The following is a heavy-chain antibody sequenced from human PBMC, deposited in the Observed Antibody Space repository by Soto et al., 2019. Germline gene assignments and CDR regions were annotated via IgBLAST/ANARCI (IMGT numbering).Heavy chain of an antibody. V-gene: IGHV4-59*01. Sequence: SETQSLTSPLSGVSISSYYWSWIRQPPGKGLEWIGYIYYSGSTNYNPSLKSRVTISVDTSKNQFSLKLSSVTAADTAVYYCARGKNYYYYGMDVWGQGTTVTVSS. J-gene: IGHJ6*02. CDR2: IYYSGST. CDR1: GVSISSYY. CDR3: ARGKNYYYYGMDV.